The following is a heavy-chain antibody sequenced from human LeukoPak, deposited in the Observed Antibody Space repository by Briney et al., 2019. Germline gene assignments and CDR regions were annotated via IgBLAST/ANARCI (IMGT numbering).Heavy chain of an antibody. CDR2: ITNNGVST. Sequence: GGSLRLSCSASGFTFSNYALAWVRQAPGKGLEYVSVITNNGVSTYYADSVKGRFTISRDNSKSTLYLQMSSLRAEDTAMYYCARPFYYDSNGGEGMDVWGQGTTVTVSS. CDR1: GFTFSNYA. D-gene: IGHD3-22*01. CDR3: ARPFYYDSNGGEGMDV. V-gene: IGHV3-64D*09. J-gene: IGHJ6*02.